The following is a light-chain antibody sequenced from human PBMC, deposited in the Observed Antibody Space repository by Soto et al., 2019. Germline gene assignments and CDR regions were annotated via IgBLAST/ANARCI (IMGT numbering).Light chain of an antibody. CDR3: QQRSDRPMYT. Sequence: EIVLTQSPGTLSLSPGERATLSCRARQSVRHFAWYQQKPGQAPRVLMSDAFTRASGTPARFSGSGSGTDFTLTISSLEPEDFAVYYCQQRSDRPMYTFGQGTNLEIK. CDR1: QSVRH. J-gene: IGKJ2*01. V-gene: IGKV3-11*01. CDR2: DAF.